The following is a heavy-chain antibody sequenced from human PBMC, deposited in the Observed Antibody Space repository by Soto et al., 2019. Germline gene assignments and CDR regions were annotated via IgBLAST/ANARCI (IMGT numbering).Heavy chain of an antibody. CDR2: IKSKTDGGTT. CDR3: TTDTGLARWLQRISSFDY. CDR1: GFTFSNAW. D-gene: IGHD5-12*01. J-gene: IGHJ4*02. Sequence: NPGGSLRLSCAASGFTFSNAWMSWVRHAPGKGLEWVGRIKSKTDGGTTDYAAPVKGRFTISRDDSKNTLYLQMNSLKTEDTAVYYCTTDTGLARWLQRISSFDYWGQGTLVTVSS. V-gene: IGHV3-15*01.